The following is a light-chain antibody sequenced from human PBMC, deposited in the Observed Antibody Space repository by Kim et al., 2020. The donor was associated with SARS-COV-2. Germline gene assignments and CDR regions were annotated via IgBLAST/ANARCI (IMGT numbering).Light chain of an antibody. CDR3: QSSYSTPPYT. V-gene: IGKV1-39*01. CDR2: AAS. J-gene: IGKJ2*01. Sequence: DIQMTQSPSSLSASVGDRVTITCRASQSISSYLNWYQQKPGKAPKLLIYAASSLQSGVPSRFSGSGSGTDFTLTISSLQPEDFATYYCQSSYSTPPYTFGQGTKLEI. CDR1: QSISSY.